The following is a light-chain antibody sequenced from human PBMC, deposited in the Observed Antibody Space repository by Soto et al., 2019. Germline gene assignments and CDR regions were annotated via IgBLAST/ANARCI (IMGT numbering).Light chain of an antibody. J-gene: IGKJ1*01. CDR2: AAS. V-gene: IGKV1-5*01. CDR1: QSISSW. Sequence: DIQMTQPPSSLSASVGDRVTITCRASQSISSWLAWYQQKPGKAPKLLIFAASNLQSGVPSRFSGSGSGTEFTLTISSLQPDDFATYYCQHYNSYSEAFGQGTKVDIK. CDR3: QHYNSYSEA.